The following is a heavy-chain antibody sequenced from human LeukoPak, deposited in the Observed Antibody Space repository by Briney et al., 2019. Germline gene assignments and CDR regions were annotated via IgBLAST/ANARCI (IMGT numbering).Heavy chain of an antibody. CDR3: ARDGDYCSGGSCYGQYFDY. Sequence: SETLPLTCTVSGGSISSGSYYWSWIRQPAGKGLEWIGYIYYSGSTNYNPSLKSRVTISVDTSKNQFSLKLSSVTAADTAVYYCARDGDYCSGGSCYGQYFDYWGQGTLVTVSS. D-gene: IGHD2-15*01. CDR1: GGSISSGSYY. V-gene: IGHV4-61*10. CDR2: IYYSGST. J-gene: IGHJ4*02.